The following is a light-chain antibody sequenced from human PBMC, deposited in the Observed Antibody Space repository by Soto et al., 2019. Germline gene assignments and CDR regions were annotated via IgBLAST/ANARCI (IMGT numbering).Light chain of an antibody. J-gene: IGKJ4*01. Sequence: EIVLTQSPATLSLSPGERATLSCRASQNITSNLTWYQQKPGQAPRLLIYGASSRATGIPDRFSGSGSGTDFTLTISRLEPEDLAVYYCQQSGSSPPGTVGGGTKL. V-gene: IGKV3-20*01. CDR3: QQSGSSPPGT. CDR2: GAS. CDR1: QNITSN.